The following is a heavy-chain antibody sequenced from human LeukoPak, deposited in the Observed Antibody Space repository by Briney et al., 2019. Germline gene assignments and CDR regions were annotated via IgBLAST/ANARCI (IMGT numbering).Heavy chain of an antibody. CDR3: ARDPGAFPYFFDS. J-gene: IGHJ4*02. D-gene: IGHD4/OR15-4a*01. CDR2: INSDGSIT. Sequence: GGSLRLSCAASGFTFSSYWMHWVRQAPGKGLVWVSRINSDGSITTYADSVKGRFTISRDNAKNTLFLQMNSLRVEDTAVYFCARDPGAFPYFFDSWGQGTLVTVSS. V-gene: IGHV3-74*01. CDR1: GFTFSSYW.